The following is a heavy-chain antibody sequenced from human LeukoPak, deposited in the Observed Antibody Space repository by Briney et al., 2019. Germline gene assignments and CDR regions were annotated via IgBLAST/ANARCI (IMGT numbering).Heavy chain of an antibody. J-gene: IGHJ6*02. CDR2: INTNTGNP. D-gene: IGHD3-10*01. CDR3: ARDGAAMVRYYGMDV. V-gene: IGHV7-4-1*02. Sequence: GASVKVSCKASGYTFTSYAMNWVRQAPGQGLEWMGWINTNTGNPTYAQGFTGRFVFSLDTSVSTAYLQNSSLKAEDTAVYYCARDGAAMVRYYGMDVWGQGTTVTVSS. CDR1: GYTFTSYA.